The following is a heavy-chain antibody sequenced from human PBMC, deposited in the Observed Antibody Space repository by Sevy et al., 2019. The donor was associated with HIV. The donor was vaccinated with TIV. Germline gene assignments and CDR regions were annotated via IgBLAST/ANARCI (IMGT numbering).Heavy chain of an antibody. CDR2: ILFDGSDQ. J-gene: IGHJ4*02. D-gene: IGHD1-26*01. CDR1: GFTFSSYD. V-gene: IGHV3-30*18. Sequence: GGSLRLSCAASGFTFSSYDMNWVRQAPGKGLEWVAVILFDGSDQNYADSLKGRITISSVNAKNTLHLQMNSLRTEDAAVYYCAKGARPSGCAPADFWGQGTLVTVSS. CDR3: AKGARPSGCAPADF.